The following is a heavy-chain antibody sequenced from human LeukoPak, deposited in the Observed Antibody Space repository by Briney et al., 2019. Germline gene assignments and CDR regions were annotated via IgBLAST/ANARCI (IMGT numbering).Heavy chain of an antibody. D-gene: IGHD3-22*01. CDR1: GSTFTDYY. Sequence: ASVKVSCKASGSTFTDYYMHWVRQAPGQGLEWMGIINPSGGSTSYAQKFQGRVTMTRDTSTSTVYMELSSLRSEDTAVYYCAKDYYDSSGYYNYYYYMDVWGKGTTVTISS. CDR3: AKDYYDSSGYYNYYYYMDV. J-gene: IGHJ6*03. V-gene: IGHV1-46*01. CDR2: INPSGGST.